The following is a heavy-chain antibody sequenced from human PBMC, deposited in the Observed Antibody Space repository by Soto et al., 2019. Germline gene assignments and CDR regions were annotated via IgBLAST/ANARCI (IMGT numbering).Heavy chain of an antibody. CDR1: GFTFSSYW. CDR2: IKQDGSEK. CDR3: ARKRYSSSWYSDYYYYGMDV. Sequence: GGSLRLSCAASGFTFSSYWMSWVRPAPGKGLEWVANIKQDGSEKYYVDSVKGRFTISRDNAKNSLYLQMNSLRAEDTAVYYCARKRYSSSWYSDYYYYGMDVWGQGTTVTVSS. D-gene: IGHD6-13*01. V-gene: IGHV3-7*01. J-gene: IGHJ6*02.